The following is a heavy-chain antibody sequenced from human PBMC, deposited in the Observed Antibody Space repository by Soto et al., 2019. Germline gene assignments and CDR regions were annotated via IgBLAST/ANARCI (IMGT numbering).Heavy chain of an antibody. CDR1: GFTFSSYS. J-gene: IGHJ3*02. CDR3: ARDLSAGIVVVVAARDAFDI. D-gene: IGHD2-15*01. V-gene: IGHV3-48*01. Sequence: PWGSLRLSCAASGFTFSSYSMNWVRQAPGKGLEWVSYISSSSSTIYYADSVKGRFTISRDNAKNSLYLQMNSLRAEDTAVYYCARDLSAGIVVVVAARDAFDIWGQGTMVTVSS. CDR2: ISSSSSTI.